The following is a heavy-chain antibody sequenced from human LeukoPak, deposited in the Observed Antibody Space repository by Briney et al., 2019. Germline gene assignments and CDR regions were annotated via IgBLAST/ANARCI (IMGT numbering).Heavy chain of an antibody. Sequence: ASVKVSCKASGYTFTSYGISWVRQAPGQALEWMGCISAYNGNTNYAQKLQGRVTMTTDTSTSTAYMELRSLRSDDTAVYYCARDPGGWYYSDYYFDYWGQGTLVTVSS. CDR3: ARDPGGWYYSDYYFDY. CDR2: ISAYNGNT. CDR1: GYTFTSYG. J-gene: IGHJ4*02. D-gene: IGHD6-19*01. V-gene: IGHV1-18*01.